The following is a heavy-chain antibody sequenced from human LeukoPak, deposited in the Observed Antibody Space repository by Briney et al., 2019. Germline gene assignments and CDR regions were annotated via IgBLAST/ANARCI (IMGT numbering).Heavy chain of an antibody. CDR3: ARGGDMDV. CDR1: GFTFSSYW. V-gene: IGHV3-74*01. CDR2: IHSDGTGT. Sequence: AGGSLRLSCVASGFTFSSYWMHWVRHAPGKGLVWVSRIHSDGTGTGYADSVKGRFTISRDNAKNTLYRQMNSLRAEDMAVYYCARGGDMDVWGQGATVTVSS. J-gene: IGHJ6*02. D-gene: IGHD3-10*01.